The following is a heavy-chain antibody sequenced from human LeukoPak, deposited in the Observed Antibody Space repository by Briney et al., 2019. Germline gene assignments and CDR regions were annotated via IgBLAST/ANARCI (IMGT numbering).Heavy chain of an antibody. CDR1: GFTFSSYP. CDR3: ANDLARYSGTDLGY. V-gene: IGHV3-23*01. Sequence: GGSLRLSCAASGFTFSSYPMTWVRQAPGKGLEWVSSIGGRGVGTDYADSVKGRFTISRDNSKNTLYLQMHSLRAEDTAVYYCANDLARYSGTDLGYWGQGTLVTVSS. D-gene: IGHD5-12*01. J-gene: IGHJ4*02. CDR2: IGGRGVGT.